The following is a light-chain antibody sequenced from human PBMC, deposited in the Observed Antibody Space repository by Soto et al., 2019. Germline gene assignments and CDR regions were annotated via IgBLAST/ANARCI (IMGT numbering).Light chain of an antibody. V-gene: IGLV2-14*01. CDR3: SSYTTTSTLV. Sequence: QSVLTQSASVSGSPGQSITISCTGSSSDVGGYNFVSWYQQNPGKAPKLIIYEVSNRPSGVSNRFSGSKSGNTASLTISGLQAEDEADYYCSSYTTTSTLVFGSGTKLNVL. CDR2: EVS. CDR1: SSDVGGYNF. J-gene: IGLJ1*01.